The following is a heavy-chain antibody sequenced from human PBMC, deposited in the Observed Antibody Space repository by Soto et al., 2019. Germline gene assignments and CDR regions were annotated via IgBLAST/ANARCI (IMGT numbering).Heavy chain of an antibody. V-gene: IGHV3-23*01. CDR3: AKATTHGCWFNPFDS. J-gene: IGHJ4*02. CDR1: GFSFVNYA. D-gene: IGHD1-7*01. Sequence: PGGSLRLSCAASGFSFVNYAMNWVRQAPGKGLEWVSGLSGSGTSTYYADSVKGRFTISRDNSRDTLFLQMNSLTADDTAVYYCAKATTHGCWFNPFDSWGQGALVTVSS. CDR2: LSGSGTST.